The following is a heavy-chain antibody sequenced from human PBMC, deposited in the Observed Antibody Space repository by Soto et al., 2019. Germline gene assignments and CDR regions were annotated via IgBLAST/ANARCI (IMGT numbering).Heavy chain of an antibody. CDR3: ASGAPDCSGGSCYSSDYFDY. Sequence: QVQLVQSGAEVKKPGSSVKVSCKASGGTFSSYAISWVRQAPGQGLEWMGGSIPIFGTANYEQKFQGRVTITADKSTSTAYMELSSLRSEDTAVYYCASGAPDCSGGSCYSSDYFDYWGQGTLVTVSS. J-gene: IGHJ4*02. D-gene: IGHD2-15*01. V-gene: IGHV1-69*06. CDR2: SIPIFGTA. CDR1: GGTFSSYA.